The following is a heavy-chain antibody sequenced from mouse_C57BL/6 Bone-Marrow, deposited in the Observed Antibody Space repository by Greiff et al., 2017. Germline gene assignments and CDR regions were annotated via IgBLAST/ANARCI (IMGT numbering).Heavy chain of an antibody. Sequence: VQLQQPGAELVKPGASVKMSCKASGYTFTSYWITWVKQRPGQGLEWIGDIYPGSGSTNYNEKFKSKATLTVDTSSSTAYMQLSSLTSEDSAVYYCARTYYSNYWYFDVWGTGTTVTVSA. D-gene: IGHD2-5*01. CDR1: GYTFTSYW. V-gene: IGHV1-55*01. J-gene: IGHJ1*03. CDR2: IYPGSGST. CDR3: ARTYYSNYWYFDV.